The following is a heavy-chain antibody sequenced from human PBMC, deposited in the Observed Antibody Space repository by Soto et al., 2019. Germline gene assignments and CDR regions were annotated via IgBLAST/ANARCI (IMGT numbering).Heavy chain of an antibody. CDR2: IYYNGST. V-gene: IGHV4-59*08. Sequence: QVQLQESGPGLVKPSETLSLTCTVSGASINNYYWSWIRQSPGKGLEWIGYIYYNGSTNYNPSLTSRATISIDSSKKQFSLKVSSVTAADTAVYYCARHWPYCTSSNCYRPYYYYYMDAWGKGTTVTVSS. J-gene: IGHJ6*03. D-gene: IGHD2-2*01. CDR3: ARHWPYCTSSNCYRPYYYYYMDA. CDR1: GASINNYY.